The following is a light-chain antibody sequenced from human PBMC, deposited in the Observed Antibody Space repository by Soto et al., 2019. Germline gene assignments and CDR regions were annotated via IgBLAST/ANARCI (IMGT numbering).Light chain of an antibody. CDR1: RAVGSD. V-gene: IGKV1-6*01. Sequence: QMTQSPSSLSASVGEKIIITCRASRAVGSDVSWYQQKPGQAPKLLIYAASNLYTGVPSRFSGSRSGTEFTLTISSLQPEDFASYYCLQDYGDSWTFGQGPKVEIE. J-gene: IGKJ1*01. CDR2: AAS. CDR3: LQDYGDSWT.